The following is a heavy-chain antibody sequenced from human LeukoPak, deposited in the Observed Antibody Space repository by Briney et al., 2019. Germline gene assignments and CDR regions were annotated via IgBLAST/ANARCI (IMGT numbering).Heavy chain of an antibody. D-gene: IGHD1-14*01. CDR3: ATRNHLLGGYFNGAFDI. V-gene: IGHV1-24*01. CDR1: GYTLTELS. CDR2: FDHEDGET. J-gene: IGHJ3*02. Sequence: ASVKVSCKVSGYTLTELSMHWVRQAPAKGLEWMGGFDHEDGETIYAQRFQGRVTMTEDTSTDTAYMELSSLRSEDTAVYYCATRNHLLGGYFNGAFDIWGQGTLVTVSS.